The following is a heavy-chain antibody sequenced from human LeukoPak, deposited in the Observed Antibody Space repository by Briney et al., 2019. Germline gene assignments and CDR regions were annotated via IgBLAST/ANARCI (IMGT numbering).Heavy chain of an antibody. CDR2: ISYDGSNK. J-gene: IGHJ6*03. CDR1: GFTFSSYG. V-gene: IGHV3-30*18. CDR3: AKGVSDYYYYYMDV. D-gene: IGHD5/OR15-5a*01. Sequence: GRSLRLSCAASGFTFSSYGMHWVRQAPGKGLEWVAVISYDGSNKYYADSVKGRFTISRDNSKNTLYLQMNSLRAEDTAVYYCAKGVSDYYYYYMDVWGKGTTVTVSS.